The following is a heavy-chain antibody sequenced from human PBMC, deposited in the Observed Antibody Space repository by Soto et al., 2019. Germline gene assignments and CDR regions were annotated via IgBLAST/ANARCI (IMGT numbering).Heavy chain of an antibody. Sequence: QVQLQQWGAGLLKPSETLSLTCAVYGGSFSGYYWSWIRQPPGQGLAWIGEINHSGSTNYNPSLKSRVTISVDTSKNQFSLMLSSVSAADTAVYYCARMWIFGAVDYWGQGTLVTVSS. CDR1: GGSFSGYY. CDR2: INHSGST. V-gene: IGHV4-34*01. D-gene: IGHD3-3*01. CDR3: ARMWIFGAVDY. J-gene: IGHJ4*02.